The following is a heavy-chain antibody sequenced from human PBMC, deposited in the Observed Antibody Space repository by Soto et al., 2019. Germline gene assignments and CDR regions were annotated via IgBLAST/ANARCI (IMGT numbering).Heavy chain of an antibody. CDR1: GFSFCQFV. Sequence: GGSLRLSCAASGFSFCQFVMTWVRQAPGKGLEWVSTITGSSGSTTYTESVKGRFTISRDNSKNSLYLQMNNLRADDTAIYYCAKADTGWFAPWGRGTLVTVSS. D-gene: IGHD3-10*01. J-gene: IGHJ5*02. CDR3: AKADTGWFAP. V-gene: IGHV3-23*01. CDR2: ITGSSGST.